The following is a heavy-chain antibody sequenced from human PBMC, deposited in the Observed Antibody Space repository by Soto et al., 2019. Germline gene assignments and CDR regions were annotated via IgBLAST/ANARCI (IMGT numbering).Heavy chain of an antibody. D-gene: IGHD3-9*01. CDR3: AADSPQSSRYDILTGYQFGHYYYMDV. Sequence: ASVKVSCKASGFTFTSSAMQWVRQARGQRLEWIGWIVVGSGNTNYAQKFQERVTITRDMSTSTAYMELSSLRSEDTAVYYFAADSPQSSRYDILTGYQFGHYYYMDVWGKGTTVTVSS. CDR1: GFTFTSSA. J-gene: IGHJ6*03. V-gene: IGHV1-58*02. CDR2: IVVGSGNT.